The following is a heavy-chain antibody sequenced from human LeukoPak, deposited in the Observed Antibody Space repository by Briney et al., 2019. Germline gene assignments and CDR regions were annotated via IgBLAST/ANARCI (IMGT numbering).Heavy chain of an antibody. Sequence: PGGSLSLSCAASGFTFSSSWMSWVRQALGKGLEWVANINLDGTGKYYLDSVKGRFTISRDNAKNSLFLQMNSLRAEDTAVYYCARLQYNSGWYGGGYYFDHWGQGTLVTVSS. V-gene: IGHV3-7*01. CDR1: GFTFSSSW. J-gene: IGHJ4*02. CDR2: INLDGTGK. D-gene: IGHD6-19*01. CDR3: ARLQYNSGWYGGGYYFDH.